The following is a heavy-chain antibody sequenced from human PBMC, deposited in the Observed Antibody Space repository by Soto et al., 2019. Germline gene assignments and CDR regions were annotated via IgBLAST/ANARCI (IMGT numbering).Heavy chain of an antibody. CDR3: AKDLAVARADL. CDR2: ISAYNGNT. Sequence: GAALKVPYKASCYPSINRGISWVRQAPGQGLEWMGRISAYNGNTNYAQKLQGRVTMTTDTSTSTAYMELRSLRSDDTAVYYCAKDLAVARADLWGQGTRVTVSA. J-gene: IGHJ1*01. D-gene: IGHD6-19*01. V-gene: IGHV1-18*01. CDR1: CYPSINRG.